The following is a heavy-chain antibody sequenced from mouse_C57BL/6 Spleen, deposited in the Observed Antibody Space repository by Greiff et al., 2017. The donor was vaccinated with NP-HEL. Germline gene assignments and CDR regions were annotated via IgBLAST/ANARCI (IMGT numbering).Heavy chain of an antibody. CDR2: FHPYNDDT. CDR1: GYTFTTYP. Sequence: QVHVKQSGAELVKPGASVKMSCKASGYTFTTYPIEWMKQNHGKSLEWIGNFHPYNDDTKYNEKFKGKATLTVEKSSSTVYLELSRLTSDDSAVYYCARGDYGSRYFDVWGTGTTVTVSS. V-gene: IGHV1-47*01. CDR3: ARGDYGSRYFDV. D-gene: IGHD1-1*01. J-gene: IGHJ1*03.